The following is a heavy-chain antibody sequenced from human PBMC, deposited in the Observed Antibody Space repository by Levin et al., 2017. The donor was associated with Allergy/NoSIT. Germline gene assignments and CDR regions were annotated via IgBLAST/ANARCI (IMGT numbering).Heavy chain of an antibody. Sequence: GESLKISCAASGFTFSSYAMSWVRQAPGKGLEWVSAISGSGGSTYYPDSVKGRFTISRDNSKNTLYLQMNSLRAEDTAVYYCAKVTYYDILTGDDAFDIWGQGTMVTVSS. CDR2: ISGSGGST. V-gene: IGHV3-23*01. J-gene: IGHJ3*02. CDR1: GFTFSSYA. D-gene: IGHD3-9*01. CDR3: AKVTYYDILTGDDAFDI.